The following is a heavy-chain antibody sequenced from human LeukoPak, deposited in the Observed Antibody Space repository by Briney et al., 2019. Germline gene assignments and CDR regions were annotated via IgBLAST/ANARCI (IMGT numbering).Heavy chain of an antibody. CDR1: GGSISSYY. Sequence: SETLSLTCTVSGGSISSYYWSWIRQPPGKGLEWIGYIYYSGSTNYNPSLKSRVTISVDPSKNQFSLKLSSVIAADTAVYYCARTTEGYCSSASCFGFSYSYYMDVWGKGTTVTISS. V-gene: IGHV4-59*01. CDR3: ARTTEGYCSSASCFGFSYSYYMDV. CDR2: IYYSGST. D-gene: IGHD2-2*01. J-gene: IGHJ6*03.